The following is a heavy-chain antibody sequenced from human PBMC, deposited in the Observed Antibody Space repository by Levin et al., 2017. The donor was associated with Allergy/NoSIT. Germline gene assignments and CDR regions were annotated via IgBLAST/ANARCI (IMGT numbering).Heavy chain of an antibody. CDR1: GFTFTASA. V-gene: IGHV1-3*01. J-gene: IGHJ3*02. CDR3: ARDSRSGNTDGFDI. D-gene: IGHD1-26*01. CDR2: IHPGNGNT. Sequence: GESLKISCKASGFTFTASALHWVRQAPGQRLEWMGWIHPGNGNTRYSQNFQGRLTFTRDTSASTAYLELSSLTSEDTAVYYCARDSRSGNTDGFDIWGQGTMVTVSS.